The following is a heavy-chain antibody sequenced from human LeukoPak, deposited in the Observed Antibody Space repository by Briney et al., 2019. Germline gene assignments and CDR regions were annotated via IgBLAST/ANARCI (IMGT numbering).Heavy chain of an antibody. V-gene: IGHV1-69*13. J-gene: IGHJ5*02. CDR2: IIPILGTA. D-gene: IGHD2-2*01. CDR1: GGTFSSYA. CDR3: ARDSADCSSTSCSGGGLDP. Sequence: VASVKVSCKASGGTFSSYAISWVRQAPGQGLEWMGGIIPILGTANYAQKFQGRVTITADESTSTAYMELSSLRSEDTAVYYCARDSADCSSTSCSGGGLDPWGQGTLVTVSS.